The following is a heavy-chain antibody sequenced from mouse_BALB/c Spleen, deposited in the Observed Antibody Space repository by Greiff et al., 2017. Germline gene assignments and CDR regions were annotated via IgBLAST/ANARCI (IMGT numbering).Heavy chain of an antibody. Sequence: QVQLQQSGAELAKPGASVKMSCKASGYTFTSYWMHWVKQRPGQGLEWIGYINPSTGYTEYNQKFKDKATLTADKSSSTAYMQLSSLTSEDSAVYYCARWRGYYAMDYWGQGTSVTVSS. CDR1: GYTFTSYW. CDR2: INPSTGYT. CDR3: ARWRGYYAMDY. D-gene: IGHD3-1*01. V-gene: IGHV1-7*01. J-gene: IGHJ4*01.